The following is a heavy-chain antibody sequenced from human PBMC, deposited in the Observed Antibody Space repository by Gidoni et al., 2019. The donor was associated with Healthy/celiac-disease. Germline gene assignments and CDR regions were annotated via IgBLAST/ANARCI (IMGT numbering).Heavy chain of an antibody. CDR3: AKDRYGSGAFLLDY. V-gene: IGHV3-30*18. CDR1: GFTFSSYG. J-gene: IGHJ4*02. Sequence: QVQLVESGGGVVQPGRSLRLSWAASGFTFSSYGMHWVRQAPGKGLEWVAVISYDGSNKYYADSVKGRFTISRDNSKNTLYLQMNSLRAEDTAVYYCAKDRYGSGAFLLDYWGQGTLVTVSS. D-gene: IGHD3-10*01. CDR2: ISYDGSNK.